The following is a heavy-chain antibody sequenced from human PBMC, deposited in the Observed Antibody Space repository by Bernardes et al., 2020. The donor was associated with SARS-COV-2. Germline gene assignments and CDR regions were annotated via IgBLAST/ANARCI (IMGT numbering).Heavy chain of an antibody. D-gene: IGHD3-3*01. CDR1: GFTFSNAW. CDR3: TTDPNHLGISGWNWYYDFWSGSAISLGGMDV. J-gene: IGHJ6*02. V-gene: IGHV3-15*07. Sequence: GGSLRLSCAASGFTFSNAWMNWVRQAPGKGLEWVSRIKSKTDGGTTDYAAPVKGRFTISRDDSKNTLYLQMNSLKTEDTAVYYCTTDPNHLGISGWNWYYDFWSGSAISLGGMDVWGQGTTVTVSS. CDR2: IKSKTDGGTT.